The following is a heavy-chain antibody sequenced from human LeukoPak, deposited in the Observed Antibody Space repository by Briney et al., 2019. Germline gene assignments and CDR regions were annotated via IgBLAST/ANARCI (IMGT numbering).Heavy chain of an antibody. Sequence: GGSLRLSCAASGFTVSRYYMSWIRLAPGKGLEGVSVIYSDGTTYYADPVRGRFSISRANSKNTVYLQLDSLRGEDTAVYYCAREPSVGYSSGYFDSWGQGTLVAVSS. D-gene: IGHD6-19*01. CDR2: IYSDGTT. J-gene: IGHJ4*02. V-gene: IGHV3-66*01. CDR1: GFTVSRYY. CDR3: AREPSVGYSSGYFDS.